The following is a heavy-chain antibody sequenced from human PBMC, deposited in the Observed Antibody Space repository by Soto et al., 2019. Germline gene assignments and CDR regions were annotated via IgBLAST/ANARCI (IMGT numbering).Heavy chain of an antibody. CDR2: IIPILGIA. CDR3: ARDPPKNGSPADY. J-gene: IGHJ4*02. V-gene: IGHV1-69*08. CDR1: GGTFSSYT. Sequence: QVQLVQSGAEVKKPGSSVKVSCKASGGTFSSYTISWVRQAPGPGLEWMGRIIPILGIANYAQKFQGRGTITADKSTSTAYMELSSLRSEDTAVYYCARDPPKNGSPADYWGQGTLVTVSS. D-gene: IGHD3-10*01.